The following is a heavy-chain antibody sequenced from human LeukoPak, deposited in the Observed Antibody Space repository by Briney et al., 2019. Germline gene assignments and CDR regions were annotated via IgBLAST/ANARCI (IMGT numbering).Heavy chain of an antibody. D-gene: IGHD6-19*01. CDR2: ISGSGGST. Sequence: PGGSLRLSCAASGFTFSSYAMSWVRQAPGKGLEWVSAISGSGGSTYYADSVKGRFTISRDNSKNTLYLQMNSLRAEDTAVYYCAKDQDGSGWSNWFDPWGQGTLVTVSS. CDR3: AKDQDGSGWSNWFDP. V-gene: IGHV3-23*01. J-gene: IGHJ5*02. CDR1: GFTFSSYA.